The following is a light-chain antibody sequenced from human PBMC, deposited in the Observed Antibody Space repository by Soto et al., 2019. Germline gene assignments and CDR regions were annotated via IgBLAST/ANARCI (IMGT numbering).Light chain of an antibody. CDR1: QSVSSSF. Sequence: ESVLTQSPGTLSLSQGERATLSCRASQSVSSSFFAWYQQKPGQAPRLLIYGVSSRATGIPDRFSGSGSGTDFTLTISRLEPEDFVVYYCQQYSTLPHTFGQGTKLEVK. CDR3: QQYSTLPHT. J-gene: IGKJ2*01. V-gene: IGKV3-20*01. CDR2: GVS.